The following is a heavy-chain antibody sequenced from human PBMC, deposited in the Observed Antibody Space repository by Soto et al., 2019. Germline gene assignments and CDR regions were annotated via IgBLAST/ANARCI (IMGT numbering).Heavy chain of an antibody. D-gene: IGHD3-3*01. CDR2: IIPIFGTA. CDR1: GGTFSSYA. CDR3: ARDFRRYYDFWSGSRYYYGMDV. J-gene: IGHJ6*02. Sequence: ASVKVSCKASGGTFSSYAISWVRQAPGQGLEWMGGIIPIFGTANYAQKFQGRVTITADESTSTAYMELSSLRSEDTAVYYCARDFRRYYDFWSGSRYYYGMDVWGQGTTVTVSS. V-gene: IGHV1-69*13.